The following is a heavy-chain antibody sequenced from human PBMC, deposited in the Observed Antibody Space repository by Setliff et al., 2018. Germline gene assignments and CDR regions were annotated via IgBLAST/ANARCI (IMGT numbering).Heavy chain of an antibody. CDR3: YITYSYGLYYFDY. D-gene: IGHD5-18*01. CDR2: IIPIFGTA. J-gene: IGHJ4*02. CDR1: GGTFSSYA. V-gene: IGHV1-69*13. Sequence: SVKVSCKASGGTFSSYAISWVRQAPGQGLEWMGRIIPIFGTANYAQKFQGRVTITADESTSTAYMELSSLRSEDTAVYYCYITYSYGLYYFDYWGQGTLVTVSS.